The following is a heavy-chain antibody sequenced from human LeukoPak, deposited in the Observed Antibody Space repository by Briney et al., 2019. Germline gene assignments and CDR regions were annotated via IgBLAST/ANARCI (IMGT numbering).Heavy chain of an antibody. V-gene: IGHV4-61*01. D-gene: IGHD5-18*01. CDR3: ARHGRSGYSIDWPALDY. Sequence: SETLSLTCAVSGGSMSSVSNSWTWIRQPPGKGLEWIGYIYYTGSTNYSPSLKSRVTISVDTSKNQFSLKLSSVTAEDTAVYYCARHGRSGYSIDWPALDYWGQGSLVTVSS. CDR2: IYYTGST. J-gene: IGHJ4*02. CDR1: GGSMSSVSNS.